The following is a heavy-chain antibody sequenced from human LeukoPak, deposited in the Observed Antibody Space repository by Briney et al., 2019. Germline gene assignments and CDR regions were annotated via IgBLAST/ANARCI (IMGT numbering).Heavy chain of an antibody. CDR1: GGSISSGDYY. D-gene: IGHD3-22*01. Sequence: SETLSLTCTVSGGSISSGDYYWSWIRQPPGKGLEWIGYIYYSGSTYYNPSLKSRVTISVDTSKNQFSLKLSSVTAAGTAVYYCARERAVGSSGSDYWGQGTLVTVSS. J-gene: IGHJ4*02. V-gene: IGHV4-30-4*01. CDR3: ARERAVGSSGSDY. CDR2: IYYSGST.